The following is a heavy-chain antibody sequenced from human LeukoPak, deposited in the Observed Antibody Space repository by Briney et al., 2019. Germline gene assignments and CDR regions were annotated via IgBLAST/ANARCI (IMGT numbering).Heavy chain of an antibody. CDR3: ARDGAEYYYDSSGPQGAFDI. V-gene: IGHV3-20*04. CDR2: INWNGGST. D-gene: IGHD3-22*01. Sequence: GSLRLSCAASGFTFDDYGMSWVRQAPGKGLEWVSGINWNGGSTGYADSVKGRFTISRDNAKNSLYLQMNSLRAEDTALYYCARDGAEYYYDSSGPQGAFDIWGQGRMVTVS. CDR1: GFTFDDYG. J-gene: IGHJ3*02.